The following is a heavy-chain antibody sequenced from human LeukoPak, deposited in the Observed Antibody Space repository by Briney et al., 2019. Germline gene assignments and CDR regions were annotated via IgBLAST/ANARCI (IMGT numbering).Heavy chain of an antibody. CDR2: INLNSGGT. V-gene: IGHV1-2*06. CDR1: GYTFTGYY. Sequence: GASVKVSCKASGYTFTGYYLNWVRQAPGQGLEWMGRINLNSGGTNYAQNFQGRVTMTRDTSISTAYMELNRLRFDDTAVYYCAREGFDYWGQGTLVTVSS. CDR3: AREGFDY. J-gene: IGHJ4*02.